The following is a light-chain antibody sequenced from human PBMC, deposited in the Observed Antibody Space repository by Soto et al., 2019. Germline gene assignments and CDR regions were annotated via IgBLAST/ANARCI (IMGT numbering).Light chain of an antibody. J-gene: IGKJ4*01. CDR2: EAS. CDR1: QSVSSY. CDR3: QQSTDWVT. V-gene: IGKV3-11*01. Sequence: EIVLTQSPATLSLSPGERATLSCRASQSVSSYLAWYQQKPGQAPRLLIYEASNRATGIPARFSGSGSGTDFTLTSSSLEPEDFAVYYCQQSTDWVTFGGGTKVEIK.